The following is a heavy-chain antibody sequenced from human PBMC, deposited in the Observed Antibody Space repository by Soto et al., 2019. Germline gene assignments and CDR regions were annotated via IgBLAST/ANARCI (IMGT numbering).Heavy chain of an antibody. V-gene: IGHV3-30-3*01. CDR1: GFSVSISP. CDR3: ARDPKTSGGQHWAVNYFDS. Sequence: QVQLVESGGGVVQPGRSLRLSCAASGFSVSISPMHWVLQAPGKGPEWVALISYDGTNKFYADSVKGRFTISSDNSKSTRYLQVDSLRPEDAAVYYCARDPKTSGGQHWAVNYFDSWGQGTLVTVSS. D-gene: IGHD7-27*01. J-gene: IGHJ4*02. CDR2: ISYDGTNK.